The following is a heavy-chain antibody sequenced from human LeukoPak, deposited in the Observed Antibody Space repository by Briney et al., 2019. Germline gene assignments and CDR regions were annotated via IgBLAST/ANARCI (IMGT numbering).Heavy chain of an antibody. J-gene: IGHJ4*02. D-gene: IGHD3-10*01. CDR3: ARGSYYSDSGSPDPLDY. Sequence: PGGSLRRSCAASGFTFSNYAMNWVRQAPGKGPEWVSLISGSTGSTYYADSVKGRFSISRDNSKNTVYLQMNSLRVEDTAVYYCARGSYYSDSGSPDPLDYWGQGTLVTVSS. V-gene: IGHV3-23*01. CDR2: ISGSTGST. CDR1: GFTFSNYA.